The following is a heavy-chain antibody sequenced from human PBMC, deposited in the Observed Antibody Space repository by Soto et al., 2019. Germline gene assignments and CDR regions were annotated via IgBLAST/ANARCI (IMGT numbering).Heavy chain of an antibody. CDR2: INSDGSST. Sequence: PGGSLRLSCAASGFTFSSYWMHWVRQAPGKGLVWVSRINSDGSSTSYADSVKGRFTISRDNAKNTLYLQMNSLRAEDTAVYYCARDLPPLWFGEFADTLDPWGQGTLVTVSS. D-gene: IGHD3-10*01. V-gene: IGHV3-74*01. CDR1: GFTFSSYW. CDR3: ARDLPPLWFGEFADTLDP. J-gene: IGHJ5*02.